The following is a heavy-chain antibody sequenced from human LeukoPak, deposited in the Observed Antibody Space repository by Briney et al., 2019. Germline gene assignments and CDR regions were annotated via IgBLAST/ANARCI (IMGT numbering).Heavy chain of an antibody. D-gene: IGHD4-17*01. V-gene: IGHV3-33*01. CDR3: ARPYGVTTGGDAFDI. CDR1: GFTFSSYG. Sequence: GGSLRLSCAASGFTFSSYGMHWVRQAPGKGLEWVAVIWYDGSNKYYADSVKGRFTISRDNSKNTLYLQMNSLRAEDTAVYYCARPYGVTTGGDAFDIWGQGTMVTVSS. CDR2: IWYDGSNK. J-gene: IGHJ3*02.